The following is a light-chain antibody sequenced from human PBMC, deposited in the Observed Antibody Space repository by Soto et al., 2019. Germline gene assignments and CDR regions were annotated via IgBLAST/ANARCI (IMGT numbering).Light chain of an antibody. CDR3: QQYGSSLFT. Sequence: IVITPHPATLSLSPGERATLSFRASQSVSRNLAWYQQKPGQAPRLLIYAASSRPTGIPDRFSGSGSGTDFTLTISRLQPEDFAVYYCQQYGSSLFTFGQGTRVEI. CDR2: AAS. J-gene: IGKJ5*01. V-gene: IGKV3-20*01. CDR1: QSVSRN.